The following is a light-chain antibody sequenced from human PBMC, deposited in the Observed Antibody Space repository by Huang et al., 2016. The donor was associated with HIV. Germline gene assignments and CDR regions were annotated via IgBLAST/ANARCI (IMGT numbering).Light chain of an antibody. V-gene: IGKV3-15*01. Sequence: EIVMTQSPATLSVSPGERATLSCRASQSVNSNLAWYQHKPGQAPRLLIYVASPRATGSPARFSGSGSGTEFTLTISSLQSEDFAVYYCQQYNNWPSFGQGTKLEIK. J-gene: IGKJ2*01. CDR2: VAS. CDR3: QQYNNWPS. CDR1: QSVNSN.